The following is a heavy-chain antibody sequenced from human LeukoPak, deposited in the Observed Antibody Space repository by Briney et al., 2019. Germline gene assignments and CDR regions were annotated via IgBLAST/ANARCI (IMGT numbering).Heavy chain of an antibody. D-gene: IGHD6-13*01. J-gene: IGHJ4*02. CDR3: ASSYSSSWYTPSFDY. V-gene: IGHV1-46*01. CDR1: GYTFTSYY. CDR2: INPSGGST. Sequence: RAPVKVSCKASGYTFTSYYMHWVRQAPGQGLEWMGIINPSGGSTSYAQKFQGRVTMTRDTSTSTVYMELSSLRSEDTAVYYCASSYSSSWYTPSFDYWGQGTLVTVSS.